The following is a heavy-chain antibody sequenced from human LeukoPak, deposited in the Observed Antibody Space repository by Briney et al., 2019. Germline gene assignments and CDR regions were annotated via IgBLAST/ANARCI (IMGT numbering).Heavy chain of an antibody. Sequence: ASVKVSCKASGYTFTGYYMHWVRQAPGQGLEWMGIINPSGGSTSYAQKFQGRVTMTRDTSTSTVYMELSSLRSEDTAVYYCARDAVHTVGVDFWSGYVAYWGQGTLVTVSS. J-gene: IGHJ4*02. D-gene: IGHD3-3*01. CDR1: GYTFTGYY. CDR2: INPSGGST. V-gene: IGHV1-46*01. CDR3: ARDAVHTVGVDFWSGYVAY.